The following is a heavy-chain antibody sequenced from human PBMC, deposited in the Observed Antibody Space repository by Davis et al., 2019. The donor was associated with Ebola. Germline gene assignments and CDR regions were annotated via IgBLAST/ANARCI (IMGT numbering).Heavy chain of an antibody. CDR1: GGSINSGAYF. D-gene: IGHD6-6*01. Sequence: PSETLSLTCTVSGGSINSGAYFWSWIRQRPGKGLEWIAYMHHSGATHYNPSLKGRVTFSVDTSKNQFSLNLSSVTAADTAVYYCASSPMDYTSSFNYWGQGTRVTVSS. J-gene: IGHJ4*02. CDR2: MHHSGAT. V-gene: IGHV4-31*03. CDR3: ASSPMDYTSSFNY.